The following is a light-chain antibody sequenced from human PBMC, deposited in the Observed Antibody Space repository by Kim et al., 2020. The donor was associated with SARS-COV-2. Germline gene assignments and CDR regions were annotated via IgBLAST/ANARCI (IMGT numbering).Light chain of an antibody. CDR1: QSLLHANGYTY. J-gene: IGKJ2*01. V-gene: IGKV2-28*01. CDR2: LGS. CDR3: MQGLQSPYT. Sequence: DIVMTQSPLSLSVTIGEPASISCRSSQSLLHANGYTYFDWYLQKPGQSPQLLFFLGSNRASGVPDRFRASASGTDFTLIIRRVEAEDVGVYYCMQGLQSPYTFGQGTKLEIK.